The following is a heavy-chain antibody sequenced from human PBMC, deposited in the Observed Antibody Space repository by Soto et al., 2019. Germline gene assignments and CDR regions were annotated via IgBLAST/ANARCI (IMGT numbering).Heavy chain of an antibody. CDR1: GYTFTSYG. CDR2: INPILSMS. V-gene: IGHV1-69*04. CDR3: ASSYGSGYRAFDY. D-gene: IGHD3-10*01. J-gene: IGHJ4*02. Sequence: SVKVSCKASGYTFTSYGISWVRQAPGQGLEWMGRINPILSMSNYAQRFQGRVTMTADKSTSTAYMELSGLRSEDTAIYYCASSYGSGYRAFDYWGQGALVTVSS.